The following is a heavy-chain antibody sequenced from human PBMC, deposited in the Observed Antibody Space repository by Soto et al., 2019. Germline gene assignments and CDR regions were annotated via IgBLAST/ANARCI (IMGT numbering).Heavy chain of an antibody. CDR3: ARQSCSSTSCYSWVSWFDP. CDR1: GGSISSYY. V-gene: IGHV4-59*08. CDR2: IYYSGST. D-gene: IGHD2-2*01. Sequence: QVQLQESGPGLVKPSETLSLTCTVSGGSISSYYWSWIRQPPGKGLEWIGHIYYSGSTNYNPSLKSRVTISVDTSKTQFSLKLSSVTAADTAVYYCARQSCSSTSCYSWVSWFDPWGQGTLVTVSS. J-gene: IGHJ5*02.